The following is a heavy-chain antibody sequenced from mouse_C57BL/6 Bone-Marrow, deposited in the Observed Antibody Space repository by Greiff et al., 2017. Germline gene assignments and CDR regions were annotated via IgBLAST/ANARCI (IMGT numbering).Heavy chain of an antibody. V-gene: IGHV1-42*01. J-gene: IGHJ2*01. Sequence: VQLQQSGPELVKPGASVKISCKASGYSFTGYYMNWVKQSPEKSLVWIGEINPSTGGTTYNQKFKAKATLTVDKSSSTAYMQLKSLTSEDSAVYYGARPGGPFFDYWGQGTTLTVSS. CDR2: INPSTGGT. CDR1: GYSFTGYY. CDR3: ARPGGPFFDY.